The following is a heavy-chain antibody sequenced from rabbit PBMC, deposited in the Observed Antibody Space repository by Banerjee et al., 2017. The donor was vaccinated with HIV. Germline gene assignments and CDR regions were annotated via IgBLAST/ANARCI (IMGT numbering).Heavy chain of an antibody. V-gene: IGHV1S45*01. D-gene: IGHD1-1*01. Sequence: QEQLVESGGGLVQPGGSLKLSCKASGFDFSSNAMCWVRQAPGKRPEWIACIHAGNSGSTYYASWAKGRFTISKTSSTTVTLQMTSLTAADTATYFCASSSGVFVFNLWGQGTLVTVS. CDR1: GFDFSSNA. CDR3: ASSSGVFVFNL. CDR2: IHAGNSGST. J-gene: IGHJ4*01.